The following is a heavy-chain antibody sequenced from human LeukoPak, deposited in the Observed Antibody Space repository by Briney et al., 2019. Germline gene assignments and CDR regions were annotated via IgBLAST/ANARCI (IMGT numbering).Heavy chain of an antibody. J-gene: IGHJ3*02. CDR3: AGRLWRRDGYNCSAFDI. CDR1: GGSISSYY. Sequence: PSGTLSLTCTVSGGSISSYYWNRIRQPPGKGLEWIGYIYHSGSTNYNPSLMSRVTISVDTSKNQFSLKLSSVTAADTAVYYCAGRLWRRDGYNCSAFDIWGQGTMVTVSS. V-gene: IGHV4-59*01. CDR2: IYHSGST. D-gene: IGHD5-24*01.